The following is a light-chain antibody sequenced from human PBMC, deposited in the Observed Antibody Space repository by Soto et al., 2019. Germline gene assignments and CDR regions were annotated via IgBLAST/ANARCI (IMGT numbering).Light chain of an antibody. J-gene: IGKJ4*01. Sequence: AIQMTQSPSSLSASVGDRVTITCRASQGIGNDLGWYQQKPGEAPKLLIFGAFNLQSGIPSRFSGSGSDTDFTLTISSLQLEDFATYFCLQDYNYPLTFGGGTKVELK. CDR1: QGIGND. CDR2: GAF. V-gene: IGKV1-6*01. CDR3: LQDYNYPLT.